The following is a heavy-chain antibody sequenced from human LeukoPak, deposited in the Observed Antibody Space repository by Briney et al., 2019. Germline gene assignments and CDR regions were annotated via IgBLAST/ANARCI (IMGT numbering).Heavy chain of an antibody. J-gene: IGHJ6*03. CDR1: GYTFTSYD. V-gene: IGHV1-8*01. D-gene: IGHD5-18*01. CDR3: ARVYSYGTYYYYYMDV. CDR2: MNPNSGNT. Sequence: ASXKVSCKASGYTFTSYDINWVRQATGQGLEWMGWMNPNSGNTGYAQKFQGRVTMTRNTSISTAYMELSSLRSEDTAVYYCARVYSYGTYYYYYMDVWGKGTTVTVSS.